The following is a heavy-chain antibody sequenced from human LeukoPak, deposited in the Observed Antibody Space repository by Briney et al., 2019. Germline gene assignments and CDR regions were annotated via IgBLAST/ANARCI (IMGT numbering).Heavy chain of an antibody. CDR3: AGTYGDYGWYDY. CDR1: GGSLSSGGYS. J-gene: IGHJ4*02. CDR2: IYHSGST. Sequence: SETLSLTCAVSGGSLSSGGYSWSWIRQPPGKGLEWIGYIYHSGSTYYNPSLKSRVTISVDRSKNQFSLKLSSVTAADTAVYYCAGTYGDYGWYDYWGQGTLVTVSS. D-gene: IGHD4-17*01. V-gene: IGHV4-30-2*01.